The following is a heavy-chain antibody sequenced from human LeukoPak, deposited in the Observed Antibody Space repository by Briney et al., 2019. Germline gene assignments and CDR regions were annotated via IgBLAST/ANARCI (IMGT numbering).Heavy chain of an antibody. J-gene: IGHJ4*02. CDR3: ARGQYGGNSNFDY. CDR1: GFTFSSYA. V-gene: IGHV3-30-3*01. Sequence: GGSLRLSCAASGFTFSSYAMHWVRQAPGKGLEWVAVISYDGSNKYYADSVKGRFTISRDNSKNTLYLQMNSLRAEDTAVYYCARGQYGGNSNFDYWGQGTLVTVSS. CDR2: ISYDGSNK. D-gene: IGHD4-23*01.